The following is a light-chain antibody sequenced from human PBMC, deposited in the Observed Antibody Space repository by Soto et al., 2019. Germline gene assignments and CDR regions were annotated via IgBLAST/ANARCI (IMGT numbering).Light chain of an antibody. CDR1: QSVSSN. CDR3: QHYNNWPPWT. Sequence: EIVRTQSPATLSVSPGERATISCRASQSVSSNLAWYQQKPGQAPRLLIYGASTRATGIPARFIGSGSGTEFTLTISSLQSEDFAVYYCQHYNNWPPWTFGQGTKVEIK. CDR2: GAS. V-gene: IGKV3-15*01. J-gene: IGKJ1*01.